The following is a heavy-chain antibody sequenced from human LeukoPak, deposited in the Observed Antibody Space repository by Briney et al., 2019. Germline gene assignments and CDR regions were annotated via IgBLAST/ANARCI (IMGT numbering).Heavy chain of an antibody. CDR1: GGSISSGGYY. Sequence: SETLSLTCTVSGGSISSGGYYWSWIRQHPGKGLEWIGYIYYSGSTYYNPSLKSRVTISVDTSKNQFSLKLSSVTAADTAVYYCASERSRFGNIAVAGAFDYWGQGTLVTVSS. CDR2: IYYSGST. D-gene: IGHD6-19*01. V-gene: IGHV4-31*03. J-gene: IGHJ4*02. CDR3: ASERSRFGNIAVAGAFDY.